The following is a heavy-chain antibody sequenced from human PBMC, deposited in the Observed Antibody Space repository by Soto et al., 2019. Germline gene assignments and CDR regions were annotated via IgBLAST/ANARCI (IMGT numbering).Heavy chain of an antibody. CDR2: IYYSGST. Sequence: SETLSLTCTVSGGSISSSSYYWGWIRQPPGKGLEWIGSIYYSGSTYYNPSLKSRVTISVDTSKNQFSLKLSSVTAADTAVYYCARQFLWALRPDAFDIWGQGTMVTVSS. CDR3: ARQFLWALRPDAFDI. V-gene: IGHV4-39*01. J-gene: IGHJ3*02. CDR1: GGSISSSSYY. D-gene: IGHD1-26*01.